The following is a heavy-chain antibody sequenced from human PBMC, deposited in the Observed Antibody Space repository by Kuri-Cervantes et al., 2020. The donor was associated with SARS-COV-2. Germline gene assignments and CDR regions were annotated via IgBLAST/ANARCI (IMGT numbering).Heavy chain of an antibody. CDR3: ARDVTGDFDY. V-gene: IGHV4-61*01. CDR2: IYYSGST. Sequence: SETLSLTCTVSGGSISSSSYYWSWIRQPPGKGLEWIGYIYYSGSTNYNPSLKSRVTISVDTSKNQFSLKLSSVTAADTAVYYCARDVTGDFDYWGQGTLVTVSS. CDR1: GGSISSSSYY. D-gene: IGHD3-9*01. J-gene: IGHJ4*02.